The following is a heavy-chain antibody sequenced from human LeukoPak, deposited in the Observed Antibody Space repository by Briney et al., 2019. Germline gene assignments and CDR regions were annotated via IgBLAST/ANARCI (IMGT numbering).Heavy chain of an antibody. J-gene: IGHJ5*02. CDR3: ARATIFDYNWFDP. V-gene: IGHV4-61*02. Sequence: PSETLSLTCSVSGYSISSGSYYWSWIRQPAGKGLEWIGRIYTSGSTNYNPSLKSRVTISVDTSKNQFSLKLSSVTAADTAVYYCARATIFDYNWFDPWGQGTLVTVSS. CDR1: GYSISSGSYY. CDR2: IYTSGST. D-gene: IGHD3-3*01.